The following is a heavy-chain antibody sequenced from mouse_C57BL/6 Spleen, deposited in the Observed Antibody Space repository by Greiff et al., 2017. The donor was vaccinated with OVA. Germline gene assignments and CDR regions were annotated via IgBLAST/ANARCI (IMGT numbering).Heavy chain of an antibody. J-gene: IGHJ1*03. CDR3: ANDYDGYFDV. CDR1: GYTFTSYW. D-gene: IGHD2-4*01. Sequence: QVQLKQPGAELVRPGSSVKLSCKASGYTFTSYWMHWVKQRPIQGLEWIGNIDPSDSETHYNQKFKDKATLTVDKSSSTAYMQLSSLTSEDSAVYYCANDYDGYFDVWGTGTTVTVSS. CDR2: IDPSDSET. V-gene: IGHV1-52*01.